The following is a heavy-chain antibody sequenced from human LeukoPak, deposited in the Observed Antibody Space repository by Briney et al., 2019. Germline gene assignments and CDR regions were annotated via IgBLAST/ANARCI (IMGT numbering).Heavy chain of an antibody. J-gene: IGHJ4*02. V-gene: IGHV3-7*01. CDR1: GFTFSSYG. CDR2: IKQDGSEK. CDR3: AKGDDTVTIVY. D-gene: IGHD4-17*01. Sequence: GGSLRLSCAASGFTFSSYGMSWVRQAPGKGLEWVANIKQDGSEKYYVDSVKGRFTISRDNAKNSLYLQMNSLRAEDTAVYYCAKGDDTVTIVYWGQGTLVTVSS.